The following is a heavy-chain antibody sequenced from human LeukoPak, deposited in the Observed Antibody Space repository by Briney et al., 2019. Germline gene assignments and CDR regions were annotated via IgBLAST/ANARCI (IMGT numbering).Heavy chain of an antibody. J-gene: IGHJ4*02. Sequence: SGTLSLTCAVSGGSISSSNWWSWVRQPPGKGLEWIGEIYHSGSTNYNPSLKSRVTISVDKSKNQFSLKLSSVTAADTAVYYCARGPGWYSSGWFSFDYWGQGTLVTVSS. D-gene: IGHD6-19*01. CDR2: IYHSGST. CDR3: ARGPGWYSSGWFSFDY. CDR1: GGSISSSNW. V-gene: IGHV4-4*02.